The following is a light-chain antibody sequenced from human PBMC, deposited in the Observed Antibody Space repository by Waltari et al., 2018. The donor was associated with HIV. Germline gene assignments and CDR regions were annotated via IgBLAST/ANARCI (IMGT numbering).Light chain of an antibody. Sequence: SYVLTQPPSVSVAPGKTARITCGGRNIATKSVHWYQQKPGQAPVVAIYDDSDRPSGIPERCSGSDSENTATLTITSVEAGDEADYYCQVWDRTNDHPVFGGGTKVTVL. CDR1: NIATKS. V-gene: IGLV3-21*03. J-gene: IGLJ2*01. CDR2: DDS. CDR3: QVWDRTNDHPV.